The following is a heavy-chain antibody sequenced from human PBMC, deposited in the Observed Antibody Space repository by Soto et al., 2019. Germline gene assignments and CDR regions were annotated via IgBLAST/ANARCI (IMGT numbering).Heavy chain of an antibody. Sequence: GASVKVSCKASGGTFTSYAMHWVRQAPGQGLEWMGGINPSCGTTNYAQKFQGRVTITRDASTSTAYMELSSLRSEDTAVYYCARDPPDCSGGSCFTFQLWGQGTLVTVSS. J-gene: IGHJ1*01. CDR2: INPSCGTT. D-gene: IGHD2-15*01. CDR1: GGTFTSYA. V-gene: IGHV1-69*05. CDR3: ARDPPDCSGGSCFTFQL.